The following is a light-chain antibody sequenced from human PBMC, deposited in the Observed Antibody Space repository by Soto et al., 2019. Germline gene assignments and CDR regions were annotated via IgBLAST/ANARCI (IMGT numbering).Light chain of an antibody. CDR1: SSDVGGYNY. CDR3: SLYTSENTYV. J-gene: IGLJ1*01. CDR2: EAS. V-gene: IGLV2-18*01. Sequence: HSVLTQPASVSGSPGQSITISCTGTSSDVGGYNYVSWYQQPPGTAPKLIIYEASNRPSGVPDRFSGSKSGNTASLTISGLQAADEADYYCSLYTSENTYVFGTGTKATVL.